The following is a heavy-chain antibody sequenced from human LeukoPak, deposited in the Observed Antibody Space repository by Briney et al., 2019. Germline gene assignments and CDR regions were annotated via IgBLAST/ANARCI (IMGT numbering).Heavy chain of an antibody. Sequence: GGSLRLSCAASGFTFSSYSMNWVRQAPGKGLEWVSSISSSSSYIYYADTVKGRFTISRDNDKNSLYMQMNSLRAEDTAVYYCARARFLEWFLDFAYWGQGTLVTVSS. V-gene: IGHV3-21*01. J-gene: IGHJ4*02. CDR2: ISSSSSYI. CDR1: GFTFSSYS. D-gene: IGHD3-3*01. CDR3: ARARFLEWFLDFAY.